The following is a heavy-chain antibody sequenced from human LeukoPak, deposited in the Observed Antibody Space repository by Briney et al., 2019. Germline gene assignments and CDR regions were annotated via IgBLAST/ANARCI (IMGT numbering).Heavy chain of an antibody. CDR2: INPNSGGT. CDR1: GYTFTGYY. CDR3: ARGPGRGLGELSLSPGDY. D-gene: IGHD3-16*02. J-gene: IGHJ4*02. Sequence: GASVKVSCKASGYTFTGYYMHWVRQAPGQGLEWMGWINPNSGGTNYAQKFQGRVTMTRDTSISTAYMELSRLRSDDTAVYYCARGPGRGLGELSLSPGDYWGQGTLVTVSS. V-gene: IGHV1-2*02.